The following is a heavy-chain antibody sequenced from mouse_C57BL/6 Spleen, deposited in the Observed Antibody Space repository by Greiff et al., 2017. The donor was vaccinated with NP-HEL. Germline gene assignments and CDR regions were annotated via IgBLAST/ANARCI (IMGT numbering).Heavy chain of an antibody. V-gene: IGHV5-4*01. J-gene: IGHJ1*03. CDR3: ARGYSNYVGWYFDV. D-gene: IGHD2-5*01. CDR1: GFTFSSYA. Sequence: EVQGVESGGGLVKPGGSLKLSCAASGFTFSSYAMSWVRQTPEKRLEWVATISDGGSYTYYPDNVKGRFTISRDNAKNNLYLQMSHLKSEDTAMYYCARGYSNYVGWYFDVWGTGTTVTVSS. CDR2: ISDGGSYT.